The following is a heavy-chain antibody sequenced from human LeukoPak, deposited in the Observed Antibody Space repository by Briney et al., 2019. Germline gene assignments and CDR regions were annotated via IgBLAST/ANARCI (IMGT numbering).Heavy chain of an antibody. CDR1: GYTFTGYY. CDR3: ALNAATPPHAFGI. V-gene: IGHV1-2*02. CDR2: INPNSGGT. Sequence: ASVKVSCKASGYTFTGYYMHWVRQAPGQGLEWMGWINPNSGGTNYAQKFQGRVTMTRDTSISTAYMELSRLRSDDTAVYYCALNAATPPHAFGIWGQGTMVTVSS. J-gene: IGHJ3*02. D-gene: IGHD2-15*01.